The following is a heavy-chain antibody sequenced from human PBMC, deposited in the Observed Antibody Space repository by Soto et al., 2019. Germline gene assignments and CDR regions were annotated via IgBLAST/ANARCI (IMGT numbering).Heavy chain of an antibody. CDR2: ITGSGGST. CDR3: AKVGYCYDIYDRWYFDL. V-gene: IGHV3-23*01. J-gene: IGHJ2*01. D-gene: IGHD3-22*01. Sequence: EVQLLESGGGLVQPGGSLRLSCAASGFTFSSYAMTWVRQAPGEGLEWVSAITGSGGSTNYVDSVKGRFTISRDNSKNTLYLQMNSLRAVDTAVYECAKVGYCYDIYDRWYFDLWGRGTLVTVSS. CDR1: GFTFSSYA.